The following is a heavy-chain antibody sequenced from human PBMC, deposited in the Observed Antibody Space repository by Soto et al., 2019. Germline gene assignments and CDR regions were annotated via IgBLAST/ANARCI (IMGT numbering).Heavy chain of an antibody. Sequence: SVKVSCKASGYTFTGYYMHWVRQAPGQGLEWMGGIIPIFGTANYAQKFQGRVTITADESTSTAYMELSSLRSEDTAVYYCARGGREQWLAQNWFDPWGQGTLVTVSS. CDR1: GYTFTGYY. D-gene: IGHD6-19*01. V-gene: IGHV1-69*13. CDR3: ARGGREQWLAQNWFDP. CDR2: IIPIFGTA. J-gene: IGHJ5*02.